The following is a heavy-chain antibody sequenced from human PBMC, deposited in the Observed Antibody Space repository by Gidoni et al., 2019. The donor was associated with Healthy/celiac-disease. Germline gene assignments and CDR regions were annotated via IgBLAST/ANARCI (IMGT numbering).Heavy chain of an antibody. V-gene: IGHV1-46*03. CDR1: GYTFTRYY. D-gene: IGHD5-12*01. Sequence: QVQLVQSGAEVKKPGASVKVSCKASGYTFTRYYMHWARQAPGQGLEWMGIINPSGGSTSYAQKFQGRVTMTRDTSTSTVYMELSSLRSEDTAVYYCARDRELVGYSGYDQYFDYWGQGTLVTVSS. J-gene: IGHJ4*02. CDR2: INPSGGST. CDR3: ARDRELVGYSGYDQYFDY.